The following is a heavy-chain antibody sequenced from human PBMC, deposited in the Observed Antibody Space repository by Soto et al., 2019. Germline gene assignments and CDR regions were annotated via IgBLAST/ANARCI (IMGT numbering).Heavy chain of an antibody. CDR3: ARGGRDGYNNWFDP. Sequence: SVKVSCKASGGTFSSYAISWVRQAPGQGLEWMGGIIPIFGTANYAQKFQGRVTITAGESTSTAYMELSSLRSEDTAVYYCARGGRDGYNNWFDPWGQGTLVTVSS. V-gene: IGHV1-69*13. CDR1: GGTFSSYA. CDR2: IIPIFGTA. J-gene: IGHJ5*02. D-gene: IGHD5-12*01.